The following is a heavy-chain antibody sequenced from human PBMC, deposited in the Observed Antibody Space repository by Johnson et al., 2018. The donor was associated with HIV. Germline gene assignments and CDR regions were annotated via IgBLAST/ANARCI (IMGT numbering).Heavy chain of an antibody. D-gene: IGHD2-21*01. J-gene: IGHJ3*02. V-gene: IGHV3-7*03. CDR2: IKQDGSEK. CDR1: GFTFSSYW. Sequence: VQLLESGGGVVQPGRSLRLSCAASGFTFSSYWMSWVRQAPGKGLEWVANIKQDGSEKYYVDSVKGRFTISRDNAKNSLYLQMNRLRAEDTAVYYCTRSQGSGEGAFDIWGQGTMVTVSS. CDR3: TRSQGSGEGAFDI.